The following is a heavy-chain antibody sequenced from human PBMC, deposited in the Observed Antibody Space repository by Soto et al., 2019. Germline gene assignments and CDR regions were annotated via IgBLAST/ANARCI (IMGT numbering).Heavy chain of an antibody. V-gene: IGHV1-18*04. CDR1: GYTFNRYG. Sequence: QVQLVQSGAEVKEPGAAVKVSCKASGYTFNRYGFSWVRQAPGQGLEWMAWTSADNGDTSYAPQLQGRVTLTTDTSTGTAYMELRSLRSDDTAVYYCARDERGTCTGSNCYYFDYWGQGTVVTVSS. CDR3: ARDERGTCTGSNCYYFDY. J-gene: IGHJ4*02. D-gene: IGHD2-2*01. CDR2: TSADNGDT.